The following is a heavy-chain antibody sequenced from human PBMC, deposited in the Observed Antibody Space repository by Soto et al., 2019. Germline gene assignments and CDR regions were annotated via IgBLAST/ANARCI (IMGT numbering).Heavy chain of an antibody. J-gene: IGHJ4*02. CDR1: GFTFNNAR. Sequence: PGGSLRLSCAASGFTFNNARMSWVRQAPGKGLDWVGRIDGGKTDFATPVGGRFTFSRDDSRNTLFLQMNSLKTEDTGVYYCTSNAAAKVGTLSYWGQGTLVTVSS. D-gene: IGHD1-26*01. CDR2: IDGGKT. CDR3: TSNAAAKVGTLSY. V-gene: IGHV3-15*01.